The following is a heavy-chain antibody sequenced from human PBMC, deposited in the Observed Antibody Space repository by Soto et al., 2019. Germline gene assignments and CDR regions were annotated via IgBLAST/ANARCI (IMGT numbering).Heavy chain of an antibody. CDR3: ARNSSSSYFDY. Sequence: SETLSLTRAVSGSSITMTYYWGFVRQPPGKGLEWIGSIHHSGSVFESGSTHYSPSFKSRVTISADTSKNQFSLKLTSVTAADTAVYFCARNSSSSYFDYWGQGTLVTAPQ. CDR2: IHHSGSVFESGST. D-gene: IGHD6-13*01. CDR1: GSSITMTYY. J-gene: IGHJ4*02. V-gene: IGHV4-38-2*01.